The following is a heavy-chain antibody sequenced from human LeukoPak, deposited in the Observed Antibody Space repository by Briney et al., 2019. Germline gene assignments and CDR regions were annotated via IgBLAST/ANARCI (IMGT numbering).Heavy chain of an antibody. CDR2: IKSKTDGGTT. V-gene: IGHV3-15*01. Sequence: SGRSLRLSCAASGFTFSNAWMGWVRQAPGKGLEWVGRIKSKTDGGTTDYAAPVKGRFTISRDDSKNTLYLQMNSLKTEDTAVYYCTTNDVLLWFGELFCFDYWGQGTLVTVSS. D-gene: IGHD3-10*01. J-gene: IGHJ4*02. CDR1: GFTFSNAW. CDR3: TTNDVLLWFGELFCFDY.